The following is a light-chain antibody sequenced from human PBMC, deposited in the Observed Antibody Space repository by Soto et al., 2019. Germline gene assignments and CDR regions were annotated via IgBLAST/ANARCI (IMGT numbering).Light chain of an antibody. V-gene: IGKV1-39*01. J-gene: IGKJ2*01. CDR1: QSISSY. Sequence: DIQMTQSPSSLSASVGDRVTITCRASQSISSYLNWYQQKPGKAPKLLIYAASSLQSGVPSRFSGSGSRTDFTLTISSLQPDDFATYYCQQSSSTPLTFGQGTKLEIK. CDR3: QQSSSTPLT. CDR2: AAS.